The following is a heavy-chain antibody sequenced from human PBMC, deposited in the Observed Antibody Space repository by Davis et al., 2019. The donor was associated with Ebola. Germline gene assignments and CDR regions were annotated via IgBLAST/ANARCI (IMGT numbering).Heavy chain of an antibody. D-gene: IGHD5-12*01. CDR1: GFTFSNYW. Sequence: GESLKISCAASGFTFSNYWMYWVRQAPGEGLVWVSRVNRDWSTINYADSVKGRFTMSRDNARNTLFLQVNRLRVEDTAVYYCVREGMWLWGQGTLVTVSS. CDR2: VNRDWSTI. J-gene: IGHJ4*02. V-gene: IGHV3-74*01. CDR3: VREGMWL.